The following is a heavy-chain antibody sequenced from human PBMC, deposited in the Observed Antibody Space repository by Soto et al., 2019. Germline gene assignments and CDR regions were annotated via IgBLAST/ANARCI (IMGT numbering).Heavy chain of an antibody. CDR2: ISSDESKK. CDR3: TRDQSSAFHH. V-gene: IGHV3-30*03. D-gene: IGHD6-19*01. J-gene: IGHJ4*02. Sequence: QVQLVESGGGVVQPGRSLRLSCAASGYTFSSYGMHWVRQAPGKGLEWVAVISSDESKKYYVDSVKGRFTISRDDSKNTVYLQMNSLRGEDTAVYYCTRDQSSAFHHWGQGTLVTVSS. CDR1: GYTFSSYG.